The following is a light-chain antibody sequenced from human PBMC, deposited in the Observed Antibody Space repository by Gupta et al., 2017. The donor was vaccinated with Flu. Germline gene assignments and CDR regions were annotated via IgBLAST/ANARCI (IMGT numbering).Light chain of an antibody. CDR3: QSYDTSLSGWV. CDR1: SSNIGAGYD. J-gene: IGLJ3*02. V-gene: IGLV1-40*01. CDR2: GSS. Sequence: QSVLTQPPSVSAGPGQRVTIPCTGSSSNIGAGYDVHWYQQLPGTAPKVLIYGSSNRPSRFPYRFFASKSGTSASLAITGLQAEDEADYYCQSYDTSLSGWVFGGGTKVTAL.